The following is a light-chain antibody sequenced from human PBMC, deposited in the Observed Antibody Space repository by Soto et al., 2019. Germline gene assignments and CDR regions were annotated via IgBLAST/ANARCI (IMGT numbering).Light chain of an antibody. J-gene: IGLJ1*01. Sequence: QSVLTQPASVSGSPGQSISISCTGTNSNVGSYKLVSWYQQHPGKAPKLMIFEVNKRPSGVSNRFSGSKSGNTASLTISGLKVEDEADYYCCSSGGSPTSVFGTGTNVT. CDR1: NSNVGSYKL. V-gene: IGLV2-23*02. CDR3: CSSGGSPTSV. CDR2: EVN.